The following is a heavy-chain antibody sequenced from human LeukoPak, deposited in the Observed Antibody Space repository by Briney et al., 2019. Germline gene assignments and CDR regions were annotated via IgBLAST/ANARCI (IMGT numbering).Heavy chain of an antibody. V-gene: IGHV3-23*01. CDR3: ARDSGSYLQPTDF. Sequence: GGSLRLSCAASGSTFSDYAMTWVRQAPGKGLEWVSSIGGSGDATYYADAVKGRFSVSRDNSKNTLYLQMNSLRADDTALYHCARDSGSYLQPTDFWGHGTLVTVSS. CDR2: IGGSGDAT. D-gene: IGHD1-26*01. CDR1: GSTFSDYA. J-gene: IGHJ4*01.